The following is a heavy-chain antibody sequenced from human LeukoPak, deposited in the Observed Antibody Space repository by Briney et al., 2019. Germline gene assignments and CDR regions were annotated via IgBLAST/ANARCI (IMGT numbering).Heavy chain of an antibody. CDR1: GFTFSSYK. Sequence: GGSLRLSCAASGFTFSSYKMNWVRQAPGKGLVWVSRINSDGSNTIYADSVKGRFTISRDNAKNTLYLQMNSLRAEDTAVYYCARGYSGSLDWGQGTLVTVSS. D-gene: IGHD1-26*01. V-gene: IGHV3-74*01. J-gene: IGHJ4*02. CDR2: INSDGSNT. CDR3: ARGYSGSLD.